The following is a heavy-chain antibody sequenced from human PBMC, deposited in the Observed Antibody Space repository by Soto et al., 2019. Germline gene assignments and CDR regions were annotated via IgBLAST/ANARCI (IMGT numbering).Heavy chain of an antibody. CDR2: IIPIFGTA. D-gene: IGHD3-22*01. CDR3: ARGPYNYYDTSGYSTYLDY. V-gene: IGHV1-69*01. Sequence: QVQLVQSGAEVKKPGSSVKVSCKASGGTFSSYAISWVRQAPGQGLEWMGGIIPIFGTANYAQKFQGRVTITADESTSTAYMELSSLRSEDTAVYYCARGPYNYYDTSGYSTYLDYWGQGTLVTVSS. CDR1: GGTFSSYA. J-gene: IGHJ4*02.